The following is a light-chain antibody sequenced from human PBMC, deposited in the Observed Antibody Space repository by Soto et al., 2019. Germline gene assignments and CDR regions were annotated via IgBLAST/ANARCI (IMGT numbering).Light chain of an antibody. CDR3: QQYNNWPRT. V-gene: IGKV3-15*01. J-gene: IGKJ1*01. CDR1: QSVSSSY. Sequence: EIVLTQSPGTLSLSPGERATLSCRASQSVSSSYLAWYRQKPGQAPRLLIYGASTRATGIPARFSGSGSGTEFTLTISSLQSEDFAVYYCQQYNNWPRTFGQGTKVDI. CDR2: GAS.